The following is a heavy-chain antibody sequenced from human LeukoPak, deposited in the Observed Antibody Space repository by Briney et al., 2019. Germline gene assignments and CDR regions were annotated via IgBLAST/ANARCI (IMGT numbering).Heavy chain of an antibody. CDR3: ARSRVWSDYWGYFDY. J-gene: IGHJ4*02. Sequence: KPSDTLSLTCTVSDGSIIGYYWNWILQPPGKGLDWIGYIYHSGSTNYNPSLKSRVTISVDTSKTQISLKLRAVTAADTAVYYCARSRVWSDYWGYFDYWGQGTLVTVSS. V-gene: IGHV4-59*01. CDR1: DGSIIGYY. CDR2: IYHSGST. D-gene: IGHD3-3*01.